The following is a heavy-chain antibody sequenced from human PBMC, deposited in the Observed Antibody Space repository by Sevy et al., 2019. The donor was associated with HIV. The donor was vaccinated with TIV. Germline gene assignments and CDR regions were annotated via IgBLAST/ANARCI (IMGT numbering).Heavy chain of an antibody. CDR3: ATHGGIAAAGGVFDY. J-gene: IGHJ4*02. CDR1: GFTFSDHY. Sequence: GGSLRLSCAASGFTFSDHYMEWVRQAPGKGLEWVGRIRNKADSYTTEYAASVKGRFTISGDDSKNSLYLLMNSLKTADTAVYYWATHGGIAAAGGVFDYWGQGTLVTVSS. CDR2: IRNKADSYTT. V-gene: IGHV3-72*01. D-gene: IGHD6-13*01.